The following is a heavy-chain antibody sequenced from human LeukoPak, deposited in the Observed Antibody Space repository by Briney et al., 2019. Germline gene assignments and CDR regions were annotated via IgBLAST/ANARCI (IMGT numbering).Heavy chain of an antibody. J-gene: IGHJ4*02. CDR1: GFIFRNYA. V-gene: IGHV3-23*01. CDR3: AKESGALGAPLYDY. Sequence: GGSLRLSCGASGFIFRNYAMCWVRQAPGEGLEWVSGISDNGGGKYYADSVKGRFTISRDNSKNMLYLQMNSLRAEDTAVYYCAKESGALGAPLYDYWGRGILVTASS. CDR2: ISDNGGGK. D-gene: IGHD4/OR15-4a*01.